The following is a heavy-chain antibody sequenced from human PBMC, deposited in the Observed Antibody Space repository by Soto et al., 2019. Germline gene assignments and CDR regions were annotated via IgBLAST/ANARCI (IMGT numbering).Heavy chain of an antibody. CDR3: VKHDYDFWNGLYQFEN. CDR1: GFLFSSYG. Sequence: EVQLLESGGGLVQPGGSQRLSCAASGFLFSSYGMSWVRPAPGKGLEWVSFISKTGETTYSADSVKGRFTISRDNSKNTVDLQMRSLRAADTAVYYWVKHDYDFWNGLYQFENWGQGTLVTVSS. V-gene: IGHV3-23*01. D-gene: IGHD3-3*01. CDR2: ISKTGETT. J-gene: IGHJ4*02.